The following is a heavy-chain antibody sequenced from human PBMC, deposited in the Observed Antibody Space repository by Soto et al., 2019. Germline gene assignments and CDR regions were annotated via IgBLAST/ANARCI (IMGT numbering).Heavy chain of an antibody. Sequence: PGETLKISCKFSGYSFTSYLIGWGRQMPGKGLEWMGRIDPSDSYTNYSPSFQGPVAISDDKSISTAYLQWSSLKASDTAMYYCARHSVPADIDYDNHGRDDWGQGTTVTVSS. CDR3: ARHSVPADIDYDNHGRDD. J-gene: IGHJ6*02. CDR1: GYSFTSYL. V-gene: IGHV5-10-1*01. D-gene: IGHD2-2*02. CDR2: IDPSDSYT.